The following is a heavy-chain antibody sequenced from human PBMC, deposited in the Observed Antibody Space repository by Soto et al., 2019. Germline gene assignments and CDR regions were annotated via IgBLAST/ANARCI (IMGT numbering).Heavy chain of an antibody. V-gene: IGHV3-48*01. J-gene: IGHJ3*02. CDR3: ARDWAGGTMDAFDI. CDR1: GFTFSSYS. CDR2: ISSSSSTI. Sequence: PGGSLRLSCAASGFTFSSYSMNWVRQAPGKGLEWVSYISSSSSTIYYADSVKGRFTISRDNAKNSLYLQMNSLRAEDTAVYYCARDWAGGTMDAFDIWGQGTMVAVSS. D-gene: IGHD1-7*01.